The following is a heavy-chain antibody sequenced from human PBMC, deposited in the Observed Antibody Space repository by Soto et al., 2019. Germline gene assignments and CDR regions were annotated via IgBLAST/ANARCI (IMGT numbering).Heavy chain of an antibody. D-gene: IGHD3-22*01. J-gene: IGHJ6*02. CDR3: AKDGPPEWGARYYDTIYGMDV. Sequence: HPGGSLRLSCAASGFTFSSYAMSWVRQAPGKGLEWVSAISGSGGSTYYADSVKGRFTISRDNSKNTLYLQMNSLRAEDTAVYYCAKDGPPEWGARYYDTIYGMDVWGQGTTVTVSS. CDR1: GFTFSSYA. V-gene: IGHV3-23*01. CDR2: ISGSGGST.